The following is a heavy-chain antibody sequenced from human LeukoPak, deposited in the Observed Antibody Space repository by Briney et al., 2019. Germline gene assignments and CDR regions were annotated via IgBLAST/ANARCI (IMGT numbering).Heavy chain of an antibody. CDR1: GFTFSDYY. Sequence: GGSLRLSCAASGFTFSDYYMTWIRQAPGKGLEWISYISKDSNIIHYADSVKGRFTISRDSAKNSLFLQMNSLRVDDTAIYYCVRETRWYFDYWGQGILVTVSS. V-gene: IGHV3-11*01. CDR3: VRETRWYFDY. CDR2: ISKDSNII. J-gene: IGHJ4*02.